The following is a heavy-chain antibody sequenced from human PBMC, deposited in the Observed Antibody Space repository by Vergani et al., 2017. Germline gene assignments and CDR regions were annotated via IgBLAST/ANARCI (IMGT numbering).Heavy chain of an antibody. CDR1: GGSFSGYY. CDR2: IYTSGST. CDR3: ARDQIAVAGTTYEGSNYGMDV. D-gene: IGHD6-19*01. V-gene: IGHV4-59*10. J-gene: IGHJ6*02. Sequence: QVQLQQWGAGLLKPSETLSLTCAVYGGSFSGYYWSWIRQPAGKGLEWIGRIYTSGSTNYNPSLKSRVTMSVDTSKNQFSLKLSSVTAADTAVYYCARDQIAVAGTTYEGSNYGMDVWGQGTTVTVSS.